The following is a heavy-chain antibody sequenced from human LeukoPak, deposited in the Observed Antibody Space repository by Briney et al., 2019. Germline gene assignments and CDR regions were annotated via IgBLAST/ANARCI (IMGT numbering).Heavy chain of an antibody. CDR2: ISWNSGSI. Sequence: GRSLRLSCAASGFTFDDYAMHWVRQAPGKGLEWVSGISWNSGSIGYADSVKGRFTISRDNAKNSLYLQMNSLRAEDTALYYCAKVQPLWFGESVGAFDIWGQGTMVTVSS. V-gene: IGHV3-9*01. J-gene: IGHJ3*02. D-gene: IGHD3-10*01. CDR1: GFTFDDYA. CDR3: AKVQPLWFGESVGAFDI.